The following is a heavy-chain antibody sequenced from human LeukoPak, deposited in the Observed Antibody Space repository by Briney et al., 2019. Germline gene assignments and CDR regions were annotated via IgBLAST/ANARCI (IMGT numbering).Heavy chain of an antibody. CDR2: IKQDGSEK. Sequence: GGSLRLSCAASGFTFNNYWMTWVRQAPGMGLEWVANIKQDGSEKYYVDSVKGRFTISRDNAKNSLYLQMNSLRAEDTAVYYCARDRPQQWLVRGQRGYYYYMDVWGKGTTVTISS. CDR3: ARDRPQQWLVRGQRGYYYYMDV. J-gene: IGHJ6*03. CDR1: GFTFNNYW. V-gene: IGHV3-7*01. D-gene: IGHD6-19*01.